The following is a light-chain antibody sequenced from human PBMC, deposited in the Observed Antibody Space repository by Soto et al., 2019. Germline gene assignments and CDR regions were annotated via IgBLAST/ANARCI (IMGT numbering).Light chain of an antibody. J-gene: IGKJ5*01. CDR3: QQHYSTPLT. Sequence: DIVMTQSPDSLAVSLGERATINCKSSQSVLYSSNNKSYFVWYQQKPGQPPRLLISEASTRESGVPDRFSGSGSGTDFTLTISSLQAEDVAVYYCQQHYSTPLTFGQGTRLEIK. CDR1: QSVLYSSNNKSY. V-gene: IGKV4-1*01. CDR2: EAS.